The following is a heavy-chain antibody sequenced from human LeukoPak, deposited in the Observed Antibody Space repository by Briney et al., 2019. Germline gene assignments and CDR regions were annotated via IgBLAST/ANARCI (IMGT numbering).Heavy chain of an antibody. Sequence: GGSLRLSCAGSEFTFSSYSMNWVRQAPGKGLEWVSSISGSSSDIYYADSVKGRFTISRDNAKNSLYLQMKSLRAEDTAVYYCARRGYHDYSGFDYWGQGTLVTVSS. CDR3: ARRGYHDYSGFDY. CDR1: EFTFSSYS. CDR2: ISGSSSDI. V-gene: IGHV3-21*01. D-gene: IGHD1-26*01. J-gene: IGHJ4*02.